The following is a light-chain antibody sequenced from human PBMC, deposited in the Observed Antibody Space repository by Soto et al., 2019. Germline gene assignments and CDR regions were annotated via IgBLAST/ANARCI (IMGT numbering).Light chain of an antibody. Sequence: QSALTQPPSASGSPGQSVTISCTGTRSDVGGYNYVSWYQQYPGKAPKLMIYEVNKRPSGVPDRFSGAKSGNTASLTVSGLQAEEEDDYYCRSDAGSNNVIFGGGTKLPVL. J-gene: IGLJ2*01. CDR2: EVN. CDR3: RSDAGSNNVI. V-gene: IGLV2-8*01. CDR1: RSDVGGYNY.